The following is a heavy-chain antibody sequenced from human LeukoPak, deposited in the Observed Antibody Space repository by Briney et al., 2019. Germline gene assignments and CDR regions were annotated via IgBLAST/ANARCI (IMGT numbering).Heavy chain of an antibody. Sequence: ASVKVSCKASGGTFSSYAISWVRQAPGQGLEWMGRINPNSGGTKTAQKFQGRVTLTTDTSISTAYMELSRLKSDDTAVYFCARDRNFGELNWDCWGQGTLVTVSS. CDR1: GGTFSSYA. V-gene: IGHV1-2*02. CDR3: ARDRNFGELNWDC. D-gene: IGHD3-10*01. J-gene: IGHJ4*02. CDR2: INPNSGGT.